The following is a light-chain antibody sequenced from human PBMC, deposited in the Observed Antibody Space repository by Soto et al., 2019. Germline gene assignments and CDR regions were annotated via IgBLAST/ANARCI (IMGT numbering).Light chain of an antibody. CDR3: SSYAGSSNV. V-gene: IGLV2-8*01. Sequence: QSVLTEPPSASVSPGQSVAISCTGTSSDVGGYNYVSWYQQHPGKAPKLMIYEVNKRPSGVPDRFSGSKSGNTASLTVSGLRAEDEADYYCSSYAGSSNVFGTGTKVTVL. CDR1: SSDVGGYNY. CDR2: EVN. J-gene: IGLJ1*01.